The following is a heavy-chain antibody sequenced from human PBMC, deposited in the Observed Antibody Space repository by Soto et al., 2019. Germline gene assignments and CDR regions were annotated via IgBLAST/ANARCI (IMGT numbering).Heavy chain of an antibody. CDR1: GGSISSTSYY. Sequence: PSETLSVTGTVSGGSISSTSYYWGGFLQPPGKGLEWIGGIFYIGSTYYNPSLKSRVTISVDTSKNQFSLKLSSVTAADTAVYYCARMGLDDTLTGYYFDHWGQGSLVTVSS. CDR3: ARMGLDDTLTGYYFDH. J-gene: IGHJ4*02. D-gene: IGHD3-9*01. CDR2: IFYIGST. V-gene: IGHV4-39*01.